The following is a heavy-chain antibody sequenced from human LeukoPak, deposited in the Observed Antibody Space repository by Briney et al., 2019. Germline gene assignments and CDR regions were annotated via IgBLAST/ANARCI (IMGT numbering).Heavy chain of an antibody. CDR3: ARDGQFHIVASR. D-gene: IGHD5-12*01. J-gene: IGHJ4*02. V-gene: IGHV3-7*03. CDR1: GFTFNTYW. CDR2: IKPDGSET. Sequence: PGGSLRLSCAASGFTFNTYWMSWVRQAPGKGLEWVANIKPDGSETHYVDSVKGRSTISRDNAKSSLYLQMNSLRAEDTAVYFCARDGQFHIVASRWGQGTLVTVSS.